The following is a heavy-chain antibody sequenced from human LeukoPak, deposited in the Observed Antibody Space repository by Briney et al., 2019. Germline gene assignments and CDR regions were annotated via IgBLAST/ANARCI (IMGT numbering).Heavy chain of an antibody. CDR2: IKQDGSEK. Sequence: GGSLRLSCAASGFTFSSYWMSWVRQAPGKGLEWVANIKQDGSEKYYVDSVKGRFTISRDNAQNSLYLQMGSLRAEDTAVYYCARMGGSNWNREVNWFDPWGQGTLVTVSS. D-gene: IGHD1-1*01. CDR3: ARMGGSNWNREVNWFDP. CDR1: GFTFSSYW. V-gene: IGHV3-7*01. J-gene: IGHJ5*02.